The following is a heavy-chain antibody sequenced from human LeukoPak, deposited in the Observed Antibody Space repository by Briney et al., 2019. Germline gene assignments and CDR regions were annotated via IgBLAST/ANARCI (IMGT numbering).Heavy chain of an antibody. CDR1: GFTFSTYA. J-gene: IGHJ4*02. CDR3: ALGGGYCSGGACYSIFDY. V-gene: IGHV3-23*01. Sequence: GGSLRLSCAASGFTFSTYAMGWVRQAPGKGLEWVSPISAGSSSTYYADSVKGRFTISRDNSKNTLYLQMNSLRTEDTAVYYCALGGGYCSGGACYSIFDYWGQGTLVTVSS. CDR2: ISAGSSST. D-gene: IGHD2-15*01.